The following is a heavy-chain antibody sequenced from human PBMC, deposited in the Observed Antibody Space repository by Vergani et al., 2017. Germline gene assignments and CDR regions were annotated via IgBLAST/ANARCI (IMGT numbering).Heavy chain of an antibody. CDR2: ISHDGNSN. CDR3: ARDWTLDY. V-gene: IGHV3-30*03. D-gene: IGHD3/OR15-3a*01. J-gene: IGHJ4*02. Sequence: QVRLVESGGGVVQPGKSLRLSCEASGFTYAYAMHWVRQAPGKGLEWVAVISHDGNSNCYIDSVKGRFIISRDNSKSTLYLQMNSLKADDTAVYYCARDWTLDYWGQGTLVIVSS. CDR1: GFTYAYA.